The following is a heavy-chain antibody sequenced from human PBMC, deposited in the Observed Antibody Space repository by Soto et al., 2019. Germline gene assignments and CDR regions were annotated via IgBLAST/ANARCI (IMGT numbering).Heavy chain of an antibody. J-gene: IGHJ6*03. V-gene: IGHV4-39*01. D-gene: IGHD1-7*01. Sequence: SETLSLTCTVSGDSITSSRFYWGWIRQPPGRGLEWIATIYYSGSYYSPSLKSRVTISADTSKNQFSLKLSSVTAADTAVYYCARLIGTSTFYKYYYIAVWGKATKVTVSS. CDR1: GDSITSSRFY. CDR3: ARLIGTSTFYKYYYIAV. CDR2: IYYSGS.